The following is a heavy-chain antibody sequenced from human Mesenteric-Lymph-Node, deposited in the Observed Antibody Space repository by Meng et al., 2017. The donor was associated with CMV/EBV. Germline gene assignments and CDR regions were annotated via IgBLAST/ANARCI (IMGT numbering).Heavy chain of an antibody. V-gene: IGHV1-2*02. Sequence: ASVKVSCKASGYTFTGYYMHWVRQAPGQGLEWVGWINPNSGGTNYAQKFQGRVTMTRDTSISTAYMELSRLRSDDTAVYYCARYQLLSYGMDVWGQGTTVTVSS. CDR2: INPNSGGT. CDR1: GYTFTGYY. CDR3: ARYQLLSYGMDV. J-gene: IGHJ6*02. D-gene: IGHD2-2*01.